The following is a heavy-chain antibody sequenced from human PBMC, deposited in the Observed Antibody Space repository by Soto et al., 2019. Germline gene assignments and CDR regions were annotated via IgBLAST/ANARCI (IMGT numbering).Heavy chain of an antibody. CDR2: IIPIFGTA. CDR3: ARRITIFGVPNGWFDP. V-gene: IGHV1-69*01. J-gene: IGHJ5*02. Sequence: QVQLVQSGAEVKKPGSSVKVSCKASGGTFSSYAISWVRQAPGQGLEWMGGIIPIFGTANYAQKFQGRVTITADESTSTAYMALSSLRSEDTAVYYCARRITIFGVPNGWFDPWGQGTLVTVSS. D-gene: IGHD3-3*01. CDR1: GGTFSSYA.